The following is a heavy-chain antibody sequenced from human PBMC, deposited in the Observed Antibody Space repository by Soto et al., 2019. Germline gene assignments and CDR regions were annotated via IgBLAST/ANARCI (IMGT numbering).Heavy chain of an antibody. CDR3: ARASYGDSGNWFDP. CDR1: GGSISSGGYY. D-gene: IGHD4-17*01. CDR2: IYYSGST. V-gene: IGHV4-31*03. Sequence: SETLSLTCTVSGGSISSGGYYWSWIRQHPGKGLKWIGYIYYSGSTYYNPSLKSRVTISVDTSKNQFSLKLSSVTAADTAVYYCARASYGDSGNWFDPWGQGTLVTVSS. J-gene: IGHJ5*02.